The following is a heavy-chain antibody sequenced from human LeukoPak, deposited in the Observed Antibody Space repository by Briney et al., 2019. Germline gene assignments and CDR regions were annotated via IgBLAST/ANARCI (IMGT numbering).Heavy chain of an antibody. J-gene: IGHJ4*02. D-gene: IGHD1-14*01. CDR1: GGSISSYY. V-gene: IGHV4-59*01. CDR2: IYYSGST. CDR3: ARDLEPDY. Sequence: PSETLSLTCTVSGGSISSYYWSWIRQPPGKGLEWIGYIYYSGSTNYNPSLKSRVTISVDTSKNQFSLKLSSVTAADTAVYYCARDLEPDYWGQGTLVTVSS.